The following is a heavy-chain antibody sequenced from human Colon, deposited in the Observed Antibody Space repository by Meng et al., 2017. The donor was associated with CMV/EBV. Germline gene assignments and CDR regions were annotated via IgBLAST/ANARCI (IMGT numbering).Heavy chain of an antibody. J-gene: IGHJ4*02. D-gene: IGHD4-17*01. CDR3: AREKATVTTFMLLY. CDR2: ISTYNGNT. Sequence: QVQLVQSGAEVKQPGASAKVSCTASGYTFNSYPISWVRQAPGQGLEWMGWISTYNGNTNYAQKFQGRLTLTTDTSTSTAYMELRGLRSDDTAVYYCAREKATVTTFMLLYWGLGTLVTVSS. V-gene: IGHV1-18*01. CDR1: GYTFNSYP.